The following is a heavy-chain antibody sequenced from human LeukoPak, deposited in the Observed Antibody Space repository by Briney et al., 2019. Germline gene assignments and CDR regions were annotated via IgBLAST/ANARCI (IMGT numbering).Heavy chain of an antibody. V-gene: IGHV3-23*01. J-gene: IGHJ4*02. CDR1: GFTFSNYA. Sequence: QSGVSLRLSCAASGFTFSNYAMSWVRQAPGKGLEWVSTISGSGVSIYYADSMKGRFTISRDNSKSTLYLQMNSLRAEDTAVYYCAKILDDSSRGYADYWGQGTLVTVSS. CDR3: AKILDDSSRGYADY. CDR2: ISGSGVSI. D-gene: IGHD3-22*01.